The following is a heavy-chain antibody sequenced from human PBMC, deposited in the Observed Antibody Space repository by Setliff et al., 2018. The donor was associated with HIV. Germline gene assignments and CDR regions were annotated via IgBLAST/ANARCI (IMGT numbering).Heavy chain of an antibody. J-gene: IGHJ3*02. V-gene: IGHV3-48*01. CDR3: ARDCLPRAMAGFDI. D-gene: IGHD6-19*01. CDR1: GFTFSNYA. Sequence: GGSLRLSCAASGFTFSNYAMNWVRQAPGKGLEWVAYISTSGSTVYYADSVKGRFTISRDNAKNSLYLQMNSLRAEDMAVYYCARDCLPRAMAGFDIWGQGTMVTVSS. CDR2: ISTSGSTV.